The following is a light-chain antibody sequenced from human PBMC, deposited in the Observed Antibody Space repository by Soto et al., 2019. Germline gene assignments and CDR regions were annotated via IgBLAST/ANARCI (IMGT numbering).Light chain of an antibody. CDR2: EGS. V-gene: IGLV2-23*01. CDR1: SSDVGSYNL. J-gene: IGLJ3*02. CDR3: CSYAGSSTWV. Sequence: QSALTQPASVSGSPGQSITISCTGTSSDVGSYNLVSWYQQHPGKAPKLMIYEGSKRHSGVSNRFSGSKSDNTASLTISGLQAEDEADYYCCSYAGSSTWVFGGGTKVTVL.